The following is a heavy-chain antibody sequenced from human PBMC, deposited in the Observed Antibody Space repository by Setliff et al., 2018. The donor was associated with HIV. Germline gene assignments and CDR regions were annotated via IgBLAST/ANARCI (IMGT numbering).Heavy chain of an antibody. CDR3: TTGPYNGYSY. J-gene: IGHJ4*02. Sequence: PGGSLRLSCVASGFTFTNAWVNRVRQAPGKGLEWVSTISSTGTYIYYADSMKGRFTISRDNAKNMVYLQMNSLRVEDTAIYYCTTGPYNGYSYWGQGTLVTSPQ. CDR2: ISSTGTYI. D-gene: IGHD5-12*01. V-gene: IGHV3-21*06. CDR1: GFTFTNAW.